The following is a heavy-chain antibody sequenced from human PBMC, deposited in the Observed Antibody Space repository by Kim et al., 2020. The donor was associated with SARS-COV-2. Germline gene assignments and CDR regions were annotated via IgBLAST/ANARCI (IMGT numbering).Heavy chain of an antibody. D-gene: IGHD3-10*01. V-gene: IGHV3-48*04. CDR2: LAGIGGRV. J-gene: IGHJ4*02. CDR1: GFSFSDYS. Sequence: GGSLRLSCAASGFSFSDYSMNWVRQAPGRGLEWLSYLAGIGGRVYYADSVRGRFTMSRDNAKNSVFLQMNDLRVEDTALYYCTKDHTSEGGSLLDYWGQG. CDR3: TKDHTSEGGSLLDY.